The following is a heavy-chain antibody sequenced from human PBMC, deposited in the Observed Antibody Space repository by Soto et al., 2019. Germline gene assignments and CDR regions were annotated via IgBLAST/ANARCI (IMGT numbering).Heavy chain of an antibody. CDR1: GFTFSSYS. Sequence: GSLRLSCAASGFTFSSYSMNWVRQAPGKGLEWVSSISSSSSYIYYADSVKGRFTISRDNAKNSLYLQMNSLRAEDTAVYYCARDTYYYDSSGSRDFDYWGQGTLVTVSS. V-gene: IGHV3-21*01. D-gene: IGHD3-22*01. CDR2: ISSSSSYI. CDR3: ARDTYYYDSSGSRDFDY. J-gene: IGHJ4*02.